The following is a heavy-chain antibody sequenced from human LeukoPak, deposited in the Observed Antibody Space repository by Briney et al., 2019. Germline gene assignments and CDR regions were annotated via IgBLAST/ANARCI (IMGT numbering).Heavy chain of an antibody. V-gene: IGHV3-23*01. Sequence: GGSLRLSCAASGFTFSSYAMSWVRQAPGKGLEWVSAISGSGGSTYYADSVKGRFTISRDNSKNTLYLQMNSLRAEDTAVYYCAKDRVVGGTVTFAVFDYWGQGTLVTVSS. J-gene: IGHJ4*02. D-gene: IGHD2-15*01. CDR1: GFTFSSYA. CDR3: AKDRVVGGTVTFAVFDY. CDR2: ISGSGGST.